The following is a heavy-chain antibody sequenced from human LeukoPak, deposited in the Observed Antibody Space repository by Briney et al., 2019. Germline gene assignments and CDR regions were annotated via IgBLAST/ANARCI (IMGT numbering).Heavy chain of an antibody. Sequence: GGSLRLSCAASGFTFSSYAMHWVRQAPGKGLEWVAVISYDGSNKYYADSVKGRFTISRGNSKNTLYLQMNSLRAEDTAVYYCARGSIAAAGDELDYWGQGTLVTVSS. CDR1: GFTFSSYA. D-gene: IGHD6-13*01. J-gene: IGHJ4*02. CDR2: ISYDGSNK. V-gene: IGHV3-30-3*01. CDR3: ARGSIAAAGDELDY.